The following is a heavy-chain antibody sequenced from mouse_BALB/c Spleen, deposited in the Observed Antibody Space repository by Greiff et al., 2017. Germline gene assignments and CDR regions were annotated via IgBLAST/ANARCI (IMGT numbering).Heavy chain of an antibody. CDR2: ISYSGST. Sequence: EVKLMESGPGLVKPSQSLSLTCTVTGYSITSDYAWNWIRQFPGNKLEWMGYISYSGSTSYNPSLKSRISITRDTSKNQFFLQLNSVTTEDTATYYCARSDYGPAWFAYWGQGTLVTVSA. CDR3: ARSDYGPAWFAY. CDR1: GYSITSDYA. D-gene: IGHD1-2*01. J-gene: IGHJ3*01. V-gene: IGHV3-2*02.